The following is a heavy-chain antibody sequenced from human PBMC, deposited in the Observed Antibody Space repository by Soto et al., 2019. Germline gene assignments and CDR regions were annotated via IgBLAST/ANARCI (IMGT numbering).Heavy chain of an antibody. Sequence: SETLSLTCTVSGGSISSSSYYWGWIRQPPGKGLEWIGSIYYSGSTYYNPSLKSRVTISVDTSKNQFSLKLSSVTAADTAVYYCARLGAGYSSSWYGVGGYYYYMDVWGKGTTVTVSS. V-gene: IGHV4-39*01. CDR2: IYYSGST. CDR3: ARLGAGYSSSWYGVGGYYYYMDV. CDR1: GGSISSSSYY. D-gene: IGHD6-13*01. J-gene: IGHJ6*03.